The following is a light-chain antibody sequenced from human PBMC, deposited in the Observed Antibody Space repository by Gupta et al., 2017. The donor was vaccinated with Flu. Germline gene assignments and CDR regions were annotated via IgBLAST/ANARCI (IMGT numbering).Light chain of an antibody. CDR1: ESIISNY. CDR2: DAS. J-gene: IGKJ2*03. Sequence: DIVLTQSPGTLSLSPGERATLSCRASESIISNYLVWYQHKSGQAPRLLIYDASNRATGIPDRFSGTGSGTDFTLTISRLEPEDFAVFYCQQYASAPYSFGQGTKLDIK. CDR3: QQYASAPYS. V-gene: IGKV3-20*01.